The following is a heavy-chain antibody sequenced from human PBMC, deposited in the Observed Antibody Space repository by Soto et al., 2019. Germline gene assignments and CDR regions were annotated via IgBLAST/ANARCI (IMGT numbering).Heavy chain of an antibody. CDR1: GYTFTSYG. CDR2: ISAYNGNT. Sequence: ASVKVSCKASGYTFTSYGISWVRQAPGQGLEWMGWISAYNGNTNYAQKLQGRVTMTTDTSTSTAYMELRSLRSDDTAVYYCARDEQSSGWYKSDYYYYGMDVWGQGTTVTVSS. D-gene: IGHD6-19*01. J-gene: IGHJ6*02. CDR3: ARDEQSSGWYKSDYYYYGMDV. V-gene: IGHV1-18*01.